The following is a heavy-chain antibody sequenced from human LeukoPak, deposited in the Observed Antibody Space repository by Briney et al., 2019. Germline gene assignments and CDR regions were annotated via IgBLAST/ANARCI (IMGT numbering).Heavy chain of an antibody. V-gene: IGHV5-51*01. D-gene: IGHD3-22*01. J-gene: IGHJ4*02. CDR2: IYPVDSET. CDR1: GYSFTSNT. CDR3: ARQEDYYDSSGYYQAFDY. Sequence: GESLKIPAQGSGYSFTSNTSGWVPKLPGKGLKGMGIIYPVDSETRYSPSVQGQVTISAAKSISTAYLQWRSLKASDTAMYYCARQEDYYDSSGYYQAFDYWGQGTLVTVSS.